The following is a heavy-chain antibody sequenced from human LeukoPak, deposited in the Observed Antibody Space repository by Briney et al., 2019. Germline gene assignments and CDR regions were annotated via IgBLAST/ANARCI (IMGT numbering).Heavy chain of an antibody. Sequence: GGSLRLSCAASGFTFSSYDMHWVRHAPGKGLEWVAAISDDGSNKYYADSVKGRFTISRDKSKDTLYVQMNSLRAEDTAVYYCAKGQLISDWSFQHWGQGTLVTVSS. V-gene: IGHV3-30*18. CDR1: GFTFSSYD. J-gene: IGHJ1*01. D-gene: IGHD6-19*01. CDR3: AKGQLISDWSFQH. CDR2: ISDDGSNK.